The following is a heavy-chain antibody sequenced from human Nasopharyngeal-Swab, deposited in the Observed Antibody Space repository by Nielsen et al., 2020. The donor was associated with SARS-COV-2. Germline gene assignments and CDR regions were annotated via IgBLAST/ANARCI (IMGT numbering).Heavy chain of an antibody. V-gene: IGHV4-39*07. Sequence: RQAPGKGLEWIGSIYYSGSTCYNPSLKSRVTISVDTSKNQFSLKLSSVTAADTAVYYCARERGRGGIWNYYYYMDVWGKGTTVTVSS. CDR2: IYYSGST. CDR3: ARERGRGGIWNYYYYMDV. D-gene: IGHD3-10*01. J-gene: IGHJ6*03.